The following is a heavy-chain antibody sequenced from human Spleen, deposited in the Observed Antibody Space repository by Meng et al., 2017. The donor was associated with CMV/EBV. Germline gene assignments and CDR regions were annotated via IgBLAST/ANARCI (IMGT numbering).Heavy chain of an antibody. Sequence: GESLKISCVASGFTFRSYSMNWVRQAPGKGLEWVSYISSCSSNIYYADSVKGRFTISRDNAKNSLYLQMNSLRAEDTAVYYCARVYDFWSQGTLVTVSS. J-gene: IGHJ4*02. CDR1: GFTFRSYS. V-gene: IGHV3-48*04. CDR3: ARVYDF. CDR2: ISSCSSNI. D-gene: IGHD3-3*01.